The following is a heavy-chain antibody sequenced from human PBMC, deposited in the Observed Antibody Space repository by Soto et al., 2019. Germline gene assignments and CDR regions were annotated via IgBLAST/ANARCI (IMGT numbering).Heavy chain of an antibody. CDR3: ARLPNLGDDY. J-gene: IGHJ4*02. D-gene: IGHD3-16*01. CDR2: IYYSGST. CDR1: GGSISSYY. Sequence: SETLSLTCTVSGGSISSYYWSWIRQPPGKGLEWIGYIYYSGSTNYNPSLKSRVTISVDTSKNQFSLKLSSVTAADTAVYYCARLPNLGDDYWGQGTLVTVSS. V-gene: IGHV4-59*08.